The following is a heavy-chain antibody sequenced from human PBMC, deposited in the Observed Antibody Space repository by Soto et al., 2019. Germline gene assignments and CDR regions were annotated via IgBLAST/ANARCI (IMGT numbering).Heavy chain of an antibody. CDR2: ISGSGGST. CDR1: GFTFSSYA. D-gene: IGHD2-21*02. Sequence: PGGSLRLSCAASGFTFSSYAMSWVRQAPGKGLEWVSAISGSGGSTYYADSVKGRFTISRDNSKNTLYLQMNSLRAKDTAVYYCAKDAAAYCGGDCYSYDYWGQGTLVTVSS. J-gene: IGHJ4*02. V-gene: IGHV3-23*01. CDR3: AKDAAAYCGGDCYSYDY.